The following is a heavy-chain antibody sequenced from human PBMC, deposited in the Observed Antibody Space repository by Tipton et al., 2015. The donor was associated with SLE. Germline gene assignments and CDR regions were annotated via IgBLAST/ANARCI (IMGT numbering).Heavy chain of an antibody. CDR1: GFTFSSYW. CDR2: IKQDGSEK. J-gene: IGHJ6*02. CDR3: AKEGGTSSYYYSGMDV. D-gene: IGHD6-6*01. Sequence: SLRLSCAASGFTFSSYWMSWVRQAPGKGLEWVANIKQDGSEKYYADSGKGRFTISRDNSKNTLYLQMNSLRAEDTAVYYCAKEGGTSSYYYSGMDVWGQGTTVTVSS. V-gene: IGHV3-7*01.